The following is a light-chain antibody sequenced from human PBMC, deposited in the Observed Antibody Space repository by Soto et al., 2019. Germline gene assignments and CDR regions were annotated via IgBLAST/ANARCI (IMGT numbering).Light chain of an antibody. V-gene: IGKV1-39*01. CDR1: QHIARY. CDR3: QQSFSAPWT. Sequence: DCQMTQSPSSMSASVGDRVTITCRASQHIARYLNWYQQKPGKAPKFLIYAASTLQSGVPSRFSGSGSGTEFTLTIDSLQPEDFATYFCQQSFSAPWTFGQGAKVEVK. J-gene: IGKJ1*01. CDR2: AAS.